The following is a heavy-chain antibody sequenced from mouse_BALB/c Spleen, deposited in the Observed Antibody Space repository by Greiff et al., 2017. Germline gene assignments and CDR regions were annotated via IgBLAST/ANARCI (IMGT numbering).Heavy chain of an antibody. CDR3: ARLTGTDYYAMDY. D-gene: IGHD4-1*01. J-gene: IGHJ4*01. V-gene: IGHV2-2*02. Sequence: QVQLKESGPGLVQPSQSLSITCTVSGFSLTSYGVHWVRQSPGKGLEWLGVIWSGGSTDYNAAFISRLSISKDNSKSQVFFKMNSLQANDTAIYYCARLTGTDYYAMDYWGQGTSVTVSS. CDR1: GFSLTSYG. CDR2: IWSGGST.